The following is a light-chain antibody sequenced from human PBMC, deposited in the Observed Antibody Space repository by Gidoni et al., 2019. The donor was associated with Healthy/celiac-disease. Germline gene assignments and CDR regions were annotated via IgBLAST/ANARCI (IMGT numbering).Light chain of an antibody. CDR1: QSVSSY. V-gene: IGKV3-11*01. Sequence: EIALTPSPATLSLSPGERATLSCRASQSVSSYLAWYQQKPGQAPSLLIYDAPYRDTGIPAMFSGSGSGTDFTLTIRSLAPEDFAVYSCQQRSNWPPVFGPGTKVDIK. CDR3: QQRSNWPPV. CDR2: DAP. J-gene: IGKJ3*01.